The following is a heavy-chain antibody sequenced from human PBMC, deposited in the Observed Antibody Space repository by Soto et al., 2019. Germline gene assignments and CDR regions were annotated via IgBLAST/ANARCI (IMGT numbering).Heavy chain of an antibody. Sequence: QVPLVQSGGEVKKPGASVKVSCRASGYTFTSSGIRWVRPAPGQGLEGLGWTSASMVTNYAQKFQGRVTMTTDTSTSTAYMEFRSLRFDDTAVYYCARDSSGRAIFDSWGQGTLVTVSS. J-gene: IGHJ4*02. D-gene: IGHD6-19*01. CDR2: TSASMVT. CDR1: GYTFTSSG. CDR3: ARDSSGRAIFDS. V-gene: IGHV1-18*01.